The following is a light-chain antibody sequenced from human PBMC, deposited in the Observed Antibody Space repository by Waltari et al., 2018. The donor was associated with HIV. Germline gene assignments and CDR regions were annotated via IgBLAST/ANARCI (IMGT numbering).Light chain of an antibody. Sequence: DLVMPQFPRSLVVTPGEPASLSCGSPQCLLHNHKQQHLDWYQQKPGQSPKLLIHWGSNRAPGVPDRFSGSGSGTDFTLTISRVEGEDVGVYYCMQDLKTRFTFGPGTKVEIK. CDR1: QCLLHNHKQQH. CDR2: WGS. J-gene: IGKJ3*01. CDR3: MQDLKTRFT. V-gene: IGKV2-28*01.